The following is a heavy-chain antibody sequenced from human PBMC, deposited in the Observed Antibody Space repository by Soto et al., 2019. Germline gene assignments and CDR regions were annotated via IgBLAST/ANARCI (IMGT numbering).Heavy chain of an antibody. CDR3: ARDVTILGVVIISYGSYYYGMDV. D-gene: IGHD3-3*01. Sequence: GGSLILSCAAAGFTFGSYAMHWVRQAPGKGLEWVAVISYDGSNKYYADSVKGRFTISRDNSKNTLYLQMNSLRAEDTAVYYCARDVTILGVVIISYGSYYYGMDVWGQGTTVTVSS. J-gene: IGHJ6*02. V-gene: IGHV3-30-3*01. CDR2: ISYDGSNK. CDR1: GFTFGSYA.